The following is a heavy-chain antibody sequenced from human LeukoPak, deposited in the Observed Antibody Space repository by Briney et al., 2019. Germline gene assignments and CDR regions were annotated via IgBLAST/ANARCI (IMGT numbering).Heavy chain of an antibody. CDR3: ANSGNYYDSSGYYPECFQH. V-gene: IGHV3-23*01. CDR1: GFPFSSYA. J-gene: IGHJ1*01. Sequence: PGGSLRLSCSASGFPFSSYAMHWVRQAPGKGLEWVSAISGSGGSTYYADSVKGRFTISRDNSKNTLYLQMNSLRAEDTAVYYCANSGNYYDSSGYYPECFQHWGQGTLVTVSS. D-gene: IGHD3-22*01. CDR2: ISGSGGST.